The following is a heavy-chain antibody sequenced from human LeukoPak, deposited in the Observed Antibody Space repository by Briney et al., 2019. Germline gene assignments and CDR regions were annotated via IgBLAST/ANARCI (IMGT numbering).Heavy chain of an antibody. CDR3: ARGSSGWSSFDY. D-gene: IGHD6-19*01. CDR1: GGTFSSYA. CDR2: IIPIFGTA. Sequence: ASVKVSCKASGGTFSSYAISWVRQAPGQGLEWMGGIIPIFGTANYAQKFQGRVTITADESTSTAYMGLSSLRSEDTAVYYCARGSSGWSSFDYWGQGTLVTVSS. V-gene: IGHV1-69*13. J-gene: IGHJ4*02.